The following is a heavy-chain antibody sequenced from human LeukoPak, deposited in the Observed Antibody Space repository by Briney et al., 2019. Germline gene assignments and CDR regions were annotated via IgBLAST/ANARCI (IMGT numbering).Heavy chain of an antibody. J-gene: IGHJ3*01. Sequence: SETLSLTCTVSGGPISSGCYLWSWIRHHPGKGRECIGYIYYSGSTYYNPPLKSRVTISVDTPKNQFSLKLSSVTAADTAVYYCARDVSGALTNYYDLWGQGTMVTVSS. D-gene: IGHD3-10*01. CDR3: ARDVSGALTNYYDL. CDR2: IYYSGST. V-gene: IGHV4-31*03. CDR1: GGPISSGCYL.